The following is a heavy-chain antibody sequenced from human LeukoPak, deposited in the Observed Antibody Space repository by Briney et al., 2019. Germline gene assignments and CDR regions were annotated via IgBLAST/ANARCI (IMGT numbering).Heavy chain of an antibody. CDR3: ARSLRFFRGFDP. J-gene: IGHJ5*02. CDR2: IYYSGST. Sequence: SETLSLTCTVSGGSISSGGYYWSWIRQHPGKGLEWIGYIYYSGSTNYNPSLKSRVTISVDTSKNQFSLKLSSVTAADTAVYYCARSLRFFRGFDPWGQGTLVTVSS. D-gene: IGHD3-3*01. V-gene: IGHV4-61*08. CDR1: GGSISSGGYY.